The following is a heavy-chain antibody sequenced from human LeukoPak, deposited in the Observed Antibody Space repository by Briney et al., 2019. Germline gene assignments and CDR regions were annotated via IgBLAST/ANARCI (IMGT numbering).Heavy chain of an antibody. J-gene: IGHJ3*02. V-gene: IGHV3-20*04. CDR2: INWSGGST. D-gene: IGHD1-26*01. CDR3: ASSLVSGKQGDI. CDR1: GFTFDDYG. Sequence: PGGSLRLSCAASGFTFDDYGMSWVRQAPGKGLEWVSGINWSGGSTGYADSVKGRFTISRDNAKNSLYLQMNSLRAEDTALYYCASSLVSGKQGDIWGQGTMVTVSS.